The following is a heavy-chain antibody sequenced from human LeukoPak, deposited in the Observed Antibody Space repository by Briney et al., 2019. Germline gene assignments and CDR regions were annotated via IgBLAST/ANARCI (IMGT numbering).Heavy chain of an antibody. CDR2: IYYSGST. CDR3: ARHVGAHPRFDY. CDR1: GGSISSYY. V-gene: IGHV4-59*01. D-gene: IGHD1-26*01. Sequence: SETLSLTCTVSGGSISSYYWSWIRQPPGKGLEWIGYIYYSGSTNYNPSLKSRVTISVDTSKNQFSLKLSSVTAADTAVYYCARHVGAHPRFDYWGQGTLVTVSS. J-gene: IGHJ4*02.